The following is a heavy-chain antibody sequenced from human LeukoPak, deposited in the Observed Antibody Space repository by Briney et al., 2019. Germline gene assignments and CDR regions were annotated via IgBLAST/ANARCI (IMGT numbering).Heavy chain of an antibody. D-gene: IGHD6-19*01. CDR2: ISGSGGST. CDR3: AKDVRAVAGTSGMDV. J-gene: IGHJ6*02. CDR1: GFTFSSYA. Sequence: PGGSLRLSCAASGFTFSSYAMSWVRQAPGKGLEWVSAISGSGGSTYYADSVKGRFTISRDNSKNALYLQMNSLRAEDTAVYYCAKDVRAVAGTSGMDVWGQGTTVTVSS. V-gene: IGHV3-23*01.